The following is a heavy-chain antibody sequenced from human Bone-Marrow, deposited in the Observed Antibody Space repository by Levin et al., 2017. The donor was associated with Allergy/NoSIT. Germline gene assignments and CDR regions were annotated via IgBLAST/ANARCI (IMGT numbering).Heavy chain of an antibody. J-gene: IGHJ6*02. CDR3: ARTGPPDGDYYYYYGMDV. Sequence: GESLKISCAASGFTFSSYWMHWVRQAPGKGLVWVSRINSDGSSTSYADSVKGRFTISRDNAKNTLYLQMNSLRAEDTAVYYCARTGPPDGDYYYYYGMDVWGQGTTVTVSS. CDR1: GFTFSSYW. CDR2: INSDGSST. D-gene: IGHD4-17*01. V-gene: IGHV3-74*01.